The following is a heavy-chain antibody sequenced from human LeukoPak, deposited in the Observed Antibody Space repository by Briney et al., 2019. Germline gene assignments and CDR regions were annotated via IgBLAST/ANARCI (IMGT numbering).Heavy chain of an antibody. D-gene: IGHD6-13*01. J-gene: IGHJ4*02. V-gene: IGHV3-23*01. CDR2: ISGSDSST. CDR1: GFSFSNYA. CDR3: AKASWYRYFDY. Sequence: GGSLRLSWAAPGFSFSNYAMRWVRQAPGKGLEWVSGISGSDSSTYYPDSVKGRFTISRDNSKNTLYLQMNSLRAEDTAVYYCAKASWYRYFDYWGQGTLVTVSS.